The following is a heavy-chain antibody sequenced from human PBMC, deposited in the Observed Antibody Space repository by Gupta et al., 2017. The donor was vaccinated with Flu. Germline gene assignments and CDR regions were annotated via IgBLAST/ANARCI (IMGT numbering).Heavy chain of an antibody. CDR1: GFTFDDYA. J-gene: IGHJ4*02. D-gene: IGHD3-16*02. V-gene: IGHV3-9*01. CDR3: AKVSVGVWGSYRYNYFDY. CDR2: ISWNSGSI. Sequence: EVQLVESGGGLVQPGRSLRLSCAASGFTFDDYAMHWVRQAPGKGLEWVSGISWNSGSIGYADSVKGRFTISRDNAKNSLYLQMNSLRAEDTALYYCAKVSVGVWGSYRYNYFDYWGQGTLVTVSS.